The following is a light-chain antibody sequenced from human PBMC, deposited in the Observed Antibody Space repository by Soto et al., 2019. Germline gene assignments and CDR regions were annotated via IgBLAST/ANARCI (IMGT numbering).Light chain of an antibody. CDR3: QQYNNWPTWT. V-gene: IGKV3-15*01. CDR1: QSVSSN. Sequence: EIVMTQSPATLSVSPGERATLSCRASQSVSSNLAWYQQIPGQAPRLLIYGASTRAPGIPARFSGSGSGTEFTLTISSLQSEDFAVYYCQQYNNWPTWTFGQGTKVEIK. CDR2: GAS. J-gene: IGKJ1*01.